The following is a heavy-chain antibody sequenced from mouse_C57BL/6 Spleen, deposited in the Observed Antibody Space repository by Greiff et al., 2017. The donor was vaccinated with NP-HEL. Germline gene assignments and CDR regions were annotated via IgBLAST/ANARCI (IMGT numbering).Heavy chain of an antibody. CDR3: ARYSYYYAMGY. V-gene: IGHV1-55*01. Sequence: QVQLQQPGAELVKPGASVTMSCKASGYTFTSYWITWVKQRPGQGLEWIGDIYPGSGSTNYNEKFKSKATLTVDTSSSTAYMQLSSLTSEDSAVYYCARYSYYYAMGYWGQGTSVTVSS. CDR1: GYTFTSYW. CDR2: IYPGSGST. J-gene: IGHJ4*01.